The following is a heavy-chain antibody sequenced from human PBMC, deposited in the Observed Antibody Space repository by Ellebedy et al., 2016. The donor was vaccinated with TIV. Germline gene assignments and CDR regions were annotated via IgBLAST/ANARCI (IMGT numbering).Heavy chain of an antibody. CDR2: IYYSGSP. CDR3: AAGIGVVGAGDF. CDR1: GGSISSYY. D-gene: IGHD2-15*01. J-gene: IGHJ4*02. V-gene: IGHV4-59*01. Sequence: SETLSLTCTVSGGSISSYYWSWIRQPPGKGLEWIGYIYYSGSPTYNPSLKSRVTMSGDRSSNQLSLRLHSVTAADTAVYFCAAGIGVVGAGDFWGQGILVTVSS.